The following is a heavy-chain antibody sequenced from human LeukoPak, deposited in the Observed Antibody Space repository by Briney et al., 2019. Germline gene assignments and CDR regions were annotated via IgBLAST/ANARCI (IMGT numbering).Heavy chain of an antibody. V-gene: IGHV3-23*01. J-gene: IGHJ4*02. CDR1: GFTFSSYA. D-gene: IGHD3-22*01. CDR3: AKFGVDYYDSSGYDY. Sequence: GGSLRLSCAASGFTFSSYAMSWVRQAPGKGLEWVSAISGSGGSTYYADSVKGRFTISRDNSKNTLYLQMNSLRAEDTAVYYCAKFGVDYYDSSGYDYWGQGTLVTVSS. CDR2: ISGSGGST.